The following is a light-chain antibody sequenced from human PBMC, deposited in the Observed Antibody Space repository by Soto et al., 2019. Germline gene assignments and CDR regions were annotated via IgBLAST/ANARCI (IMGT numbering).Light chain of an antibody. J-gene: IGKJ4*01. Sequence: DIQMTQSPSSLSASVGDRVTITCRASQYVNNFLNWYQQRPGKAPKVLIYGASSLQSGVPSRFSGSGSGTDFTLTISSLQPGDFATYFCQQSYNAPLTFGGGTKVEIK. CDR2: GAS. CDR3: QQSYNAPLT. CDR1: QYVNNF. V-gene: IGKV1-39*01.